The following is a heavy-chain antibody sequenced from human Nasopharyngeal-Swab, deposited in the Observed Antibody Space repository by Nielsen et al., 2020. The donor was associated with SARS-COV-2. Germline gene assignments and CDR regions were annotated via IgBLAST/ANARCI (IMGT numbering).Heavy chain of an antibody. Sequence: ASVKVSCKASGYTFTSYAMHWVRQAPGQRLEWMGWINAGNGNTKYSQKFQGRVTITRDTSASTAYMELSSLISEDTAVYYCARGIAAAGTLDYWGQGTLVTVSS. CDR2: INAGNGNT. D-gene: IGHD6-13*01. CDR1: GYTFTSYA. J-gene: IGHJ4*02. CDR3: ARGIAAAGTLDY. V-gene: IGHV1-3*01.